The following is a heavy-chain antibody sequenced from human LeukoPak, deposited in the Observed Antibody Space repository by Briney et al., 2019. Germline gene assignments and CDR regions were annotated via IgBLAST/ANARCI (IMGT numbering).Heavy chain of an antibody. Sequence: ASVTVSFTASGYTFSVYYIHWVRQAPGQGLEWMGWINPKTGGAKYSQIFQGRVTMTRDASISTAFMDLSSLRSDDTAVYYCGRDGANSGIGYWGQGTLVTVSS. CDR1: GYTFSVYY. D-gene: IGHD4-23*01. V-gene: IGHV1-2*02. J-gene: IGHJ4*02. CDR3: GRDGANSGIGY. CDR2: INPKTGGA.